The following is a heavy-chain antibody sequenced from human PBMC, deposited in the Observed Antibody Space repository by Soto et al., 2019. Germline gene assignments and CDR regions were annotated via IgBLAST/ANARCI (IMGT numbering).Heavy chain of an antibody. CDR3: AMMAYYDFWSGYDY. CDR1: GYTFTSYG. V-gene: IGHV1-18*01. J-gene: IGHJ4*02. CDR2: ISAYNGNT. D-gene: IGHD3-3*01. Sequence: GASVKVSCKASGYTFTSYGISWVRQAPGQGLEWMGWISAYNGNTNYAQKLQGRVTMTTDTSTSTAYMELRSLGSDDTAVYYCAMMAYYDFWSGYDYWGQETLVTVSS.